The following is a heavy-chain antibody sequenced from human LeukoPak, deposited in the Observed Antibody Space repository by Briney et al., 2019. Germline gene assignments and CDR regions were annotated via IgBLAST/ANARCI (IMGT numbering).Heavy chain of an antibody. Sequence: ASVKVSCKASGYTFTGYYMHWVRQAPGQGLEWMGWINPNSGGTSYAQKFQGRVTMTRDTSIITAYMELSRLRSDDTAVYYCAREYSSGWYLYGYWGQGTLVTVSS. CDR2: INPNSGGT. D-gene: IGHD6-19*01. CDR1: GYTFTGYY. CDR3: AREYSSGWYLYGY. J-gene: IGHJ4*02. V-gene: IGHV1-2*02.